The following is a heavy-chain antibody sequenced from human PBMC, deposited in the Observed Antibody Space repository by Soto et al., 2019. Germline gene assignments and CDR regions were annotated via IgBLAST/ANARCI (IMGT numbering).Heavy chain of an antibody. Sequence: GASVKVSCKASGGTFSSYAISWVRQAPGQGLEWMGGIIPIFGTANYAQKFQGRVTITADESTSTAYMELSSLRSEDTAVYYCARDSWGKGVVITHGMDYYGMDVWGQGTTVTVSS. V-gene: IGHV1-69*13. CDR1: GGTFSSYA. CDR3: ARDSWGKGVVITHGMDYYGMDV. J-gene: IGHJ6*02. CDR2: IIPIFGTA. D-gene: IGHD3-3*01.